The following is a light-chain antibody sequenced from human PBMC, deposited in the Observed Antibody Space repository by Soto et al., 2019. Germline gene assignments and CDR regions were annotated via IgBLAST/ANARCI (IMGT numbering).Light chain of an antibody. V-gene: IGKV1-5*03. Sequence: DSQRTQSPSTLSGSVGDRVTITGRASPTISSWLAWYQQKPGKAPKLLIYKASTLKSGVPSRFSGSGSGTECILTISSLQPDDCATYYCQHYNSYSEAFGQGTKVEL. CDR2: KAS. CDR3: QHYNSYSEA. CDR1: PTISSW. J-gene: IGKJ1*01.